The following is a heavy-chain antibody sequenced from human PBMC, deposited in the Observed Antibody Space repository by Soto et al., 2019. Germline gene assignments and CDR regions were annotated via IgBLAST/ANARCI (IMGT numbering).Heavy chain of an antibody. V-gene: IGHV4-4*08. CDR3: ARRPGFGHAFDI. Sequence: PSETLSLTCTVSGGSISSYYLSWIRQPPGKGLEWIGYIYTSGSTNYNPSLKNRVTISVDTSKNQFSLKLSSVTAADTAVYYCARRPGFGHAFDIWGQGTMVTVSS. CDR1: GGSISSYY. D-gene: IGHD3-10*01. CDR2: IYTSGST. J-gene: IGHJ3*02.